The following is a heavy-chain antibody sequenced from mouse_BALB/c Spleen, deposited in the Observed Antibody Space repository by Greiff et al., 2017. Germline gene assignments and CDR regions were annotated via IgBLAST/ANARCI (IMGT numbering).Heavy chain of an antibody. Sequence: QVQLKQSGPGLVAPSQSLSITCTVSGFSLTSYGVHWVRQPPGKGLEWLGVIWAGGSTNYNSGLMSRLSISKDNSKSQVFLKMNSLQTDDTAMYYCARERGPLAYWGQGTLVTVSA. CDR3: ARERGPLAY. V-gene: IGHV2-9*02. CDR1: GFSLTSYG. J-gene: IGHJ3*01. CDR2: IWAGGST.